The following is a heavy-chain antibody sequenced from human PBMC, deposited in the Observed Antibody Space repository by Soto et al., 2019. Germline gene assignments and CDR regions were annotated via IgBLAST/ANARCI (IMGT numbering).Heavy chain of an antibody. J-gene: IGHJ4*02. V-gene: IGHV3-53*01. D-gene: IGHD5-18*01. CDR2: IYYNGNT. Sequence: VQLVESGGGLIQPGGSLRLSCAGSGFTVSDNHMTWVRQAPGRGPEWVSTIYYNGNTFHADSVWGRFTISRDTSKNILYLQMNSLRAEDPAVYYWATGGDTAKDGYWGQGALVTVSS. CDR3: ATGGDTAKDGY. CDR1: GFTVSDNH.